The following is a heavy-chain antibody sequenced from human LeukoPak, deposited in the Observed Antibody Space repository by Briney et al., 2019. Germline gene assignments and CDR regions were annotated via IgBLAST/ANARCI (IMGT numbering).Heavy chain of an antibody. Sequence: PGGSLRLSCAASGFTFSGYDMHWVRQATGNGLEWVSAIGTAGDTYYPGSVKGRFTISRENAKNSLYLQMNSLRAGDTAVYYCARGNGGNSHFDYWGQGTLVTVSS. CDR1: GFTFSGYD. V-gene: IGHV3-13*01. D-gene: IGHD2-21*02. CDR2: IGTAGDT. CDR3: ARGNGGNSHFDY. J-gene: IGHJ4*02.